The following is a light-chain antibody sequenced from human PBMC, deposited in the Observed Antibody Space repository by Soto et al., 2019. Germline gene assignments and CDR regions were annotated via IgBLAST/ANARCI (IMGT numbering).Light chain of an antibody. J-gene: IGLJ1*01. Sequence: QSVLTQPPSASGTPGQRVTISCSGSSSNIGSNIVNWYQQLPGTAPKLLIYSDNLGPSGVPDRLSGSNSGNTATLTISRVEAGDEADYYCQVWDASTVHYVFGTGTKVTVL. CDR3: QVWDASTVHYV. V-gene: IGLV1-44*01. CDR2: SDN. CDR1: SSNIGSNI.